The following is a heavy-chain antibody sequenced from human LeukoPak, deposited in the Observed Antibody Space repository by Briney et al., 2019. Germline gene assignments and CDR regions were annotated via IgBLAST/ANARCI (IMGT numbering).Heavy chain of an antibody. Sequence: GGSLRLSCAASGFTFSSYGMHWVRQAPGKGLEWVAVIWYDGSNKYYADSVKGRFTISRDNSKNTLYLQMNSLRAEDTAVYYCAREIEYSTNYDSSGYFDYWGQGTLVTVSS. CDR3: AREIEYSTNYDSSGYFDY. D-gene: IGHD3-22*01. J-gene: IGHJ4*02. CDR1: GFTFSSYG. CDR2: IWYDGSNK. V-gene: IGHV3-33*01.